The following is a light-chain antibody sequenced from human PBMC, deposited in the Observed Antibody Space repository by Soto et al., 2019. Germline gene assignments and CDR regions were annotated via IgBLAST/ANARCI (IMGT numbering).Light chain of an antibody. Sequence: QAVVTQEPSLTVSPGGTATLTCASSTGAVTSGYYPNWFQQKPGQTPRLLIYGTSNRQSWTPARFSGSLLGGRAALTLSGVQPEDEADYYCLVYSGGAWVFGGGTKVTVL. CDR1: TGAVTSGYY. CDR2: GTS. J-gene: IGLJ3*02. CDR3: LVYSGGAWV. V-gene: IGLV7-43*01.